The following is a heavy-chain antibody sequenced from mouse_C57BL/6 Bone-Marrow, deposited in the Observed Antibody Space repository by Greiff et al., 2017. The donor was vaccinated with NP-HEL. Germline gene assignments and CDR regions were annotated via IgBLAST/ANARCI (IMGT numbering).Heavy chain of an antibody. J-gene: IGHJ3*01. CDR1: GYTFTSYG. Sequence: QVQLQQSGAELARPGASVKLSCKASGYTFTSYGISWVKQRTGQGPEWIGEIYPRSGNTYYNEKFKGKATLTADKSSSTAYMELRSLTSEDSAVYFCARFPAYWGQGTLVTVSA. CDR2: IYPRSGNT. V-gene: IGHV1-81*01. CDR3: ARFPAY.